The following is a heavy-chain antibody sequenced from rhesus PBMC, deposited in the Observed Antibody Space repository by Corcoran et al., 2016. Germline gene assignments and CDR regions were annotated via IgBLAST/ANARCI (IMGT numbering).Heavy chain of an antibody. J-gene: IGHJ2*01. CDR1: GYSISSGYY. D-gene: IGHD4-23*01. CDR2: IHGSGSST. V-gene: IGHV4-99*01. Sequence: QVQLQESGPGLVKPSETLSLTCAVSGYSISSGYYWGWIRQPPGKGLEWIGHIHGSGSSTNYNPSLKSRVTISKDTSKNQFSLELTSVTAADTAVYYCATLSTVYWYFDLWGPGTPITVSS. CDR3: ATLSTVYWYFDL.